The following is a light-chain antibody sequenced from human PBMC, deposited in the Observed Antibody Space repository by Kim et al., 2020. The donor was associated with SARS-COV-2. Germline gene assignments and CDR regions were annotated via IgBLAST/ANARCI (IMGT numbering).Light chain of an antibody. Sequence: PGEGATRSCRASETVAKNYLAWFQQKPGQPPRLRIHGASSRATGIPDRFSGSGSGTDFSLTITRLEPEDSAVYYCQQYASSPLTFGGGTKVDIK. V-gene: IGKV3-20*01. CDR1: ETVAKNY. CDR3: QQYASSPLT. J-gene: IGKJ4*01. CDR2: GAS.